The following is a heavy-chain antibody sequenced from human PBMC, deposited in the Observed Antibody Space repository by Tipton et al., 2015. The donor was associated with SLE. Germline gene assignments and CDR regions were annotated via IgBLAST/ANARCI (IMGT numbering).Heavy chain of an antibody. CDR1: GGSISSYY. J-gene: IGHJ3*02. CDR3: ARHLGEVVELLAFDI. D-gene: IGHD1-7*01. Sequence: TLSLTCTVSGGSISSYYWSWIRRPPGRGLEWIGYIYYSGSTNYNPSLKSRVTISVDTSKNQFSLKLSSVTAADTAVYYCARHLGEVVELLAFDIWGQGTMVTVSS. CDR2: IYYSGST. V-gene: IGHV4-59*08.